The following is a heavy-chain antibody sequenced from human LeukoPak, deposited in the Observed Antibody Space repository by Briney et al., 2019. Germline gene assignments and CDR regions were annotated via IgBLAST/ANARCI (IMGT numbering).Heavy chain of an antibody. CDR1: GFTFSSYA. V-gene: IGHV3-23*01. J-gene: IGHJ4*02. CDR3: AKEQYGDYVPVDY. Sequence: GGSLGLSCAASGFTFSSYAMSWVRQAPGKGLEWVSTISGSGGATYYTDSVKGRFTISRDNSKNTLYLQMNSLRAEDTAIYYCAKEQYGDYVPVDYWGQGTLVTVSS. D-gene: IGHD4-17*01. CDR2: ISGSGGAT.